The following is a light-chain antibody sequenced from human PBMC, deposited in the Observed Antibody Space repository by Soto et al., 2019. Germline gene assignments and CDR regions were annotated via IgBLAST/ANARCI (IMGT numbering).Light chain of an antibody. J-gene: IGKJ1*01. Sequence: SLVIQSPATLAVSPGERATLSCRASQNISNYLIWHQQKPGQAPRLLIYDVSNRATDLPARFSGSGSGTDFTLTISSLEHEVLVVYYCQQRSKWPRTFGQGTKVDI. CDR1: QNISNY. CDR2: DVS. V-gene: IGKV3-11*01. CDR3: QQRSKWPRT.